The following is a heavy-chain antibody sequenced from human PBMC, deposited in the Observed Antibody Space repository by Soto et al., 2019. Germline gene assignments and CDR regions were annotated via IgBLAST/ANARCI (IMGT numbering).Heavy chain of an antibody. CDR2: ISGSGGHT. J-gene: IGHJ5*02. Sequence: GWSLRLSCTGSGFSFFSYAMSWVRQAPGKGLEWVSTISGSGGHTYYADSVKGRFVVSRDNDKNTVYLHMSSLTGEDTAVYFCAKIEMGWFAHWGQG. V-gene: IGHV3-23*01. CDR3: AKIEMGWFAH. D-gene: IGHD2-8*01. CDR1: GFSFFSYA.